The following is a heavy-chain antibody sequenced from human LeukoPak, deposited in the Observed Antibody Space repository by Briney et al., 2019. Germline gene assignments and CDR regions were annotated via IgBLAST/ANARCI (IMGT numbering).Heavy chain of an antibody. V-gene: IGHV3-23*05. J-gene: IGHJ4*02. CDR3: ACREDNCGSSKCYYD. CDR1: GVTFNTYA. CDR2: IDKSGTYT. D-gene: IGHD4-23*01. Sequence: GGSLRLSCAASGVTFNTYAMSWVRQAPGKGLEWVSVIDKSGTYTRYADAVKGRFTISRDNSKSTLYLQMNSLRVEDTAVYYCACREDNCGSSKCYYDWGQGTLVTVSS.